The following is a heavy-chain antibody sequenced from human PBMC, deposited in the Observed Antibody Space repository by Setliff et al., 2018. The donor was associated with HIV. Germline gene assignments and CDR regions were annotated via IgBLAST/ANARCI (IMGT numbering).Heavy chain of an antibody. CDR3: ARVYGDFEENLFYFDN. CDR2: TFPGDSDA. V-gene: IGHV5-51*01. CDR1: GYSFSTYW. D-gene: IGHD4-17*01. J-gene: IGHJ4*02. Sequence: GESLKISCKGSGYSFSTYWIAWVRQMPGKGLEWMGVTFPGDSDARYSPSFQGPVTISVDESISTAYLQWSSLQASDTAMYYCARVYGDFEENLFYFDNWGLGTLVTVSS.